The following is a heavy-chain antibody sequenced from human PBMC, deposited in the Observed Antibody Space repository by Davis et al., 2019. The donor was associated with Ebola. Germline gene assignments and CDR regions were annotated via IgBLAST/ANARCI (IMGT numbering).Heavy chain of an antibody. CDR3: ARDQGYDYIRWFDP. CDR2: LYHSGNT. CDR1: GYSISSGYY. V-gene: IGHV4-38-2*02. Sequence: SETLSLTCAVSGYSISSGYYWGWIRQPPGRGLEWIGSLYHSGNTYYNPSLKSRVTISVDTSKNQFSLKLSSVTAADTAVYYCARDQGYDYIRWFDPWGQGTLVTVSS. D-gene: IGHD5-12*01. J-gene: IGHJ5*02.